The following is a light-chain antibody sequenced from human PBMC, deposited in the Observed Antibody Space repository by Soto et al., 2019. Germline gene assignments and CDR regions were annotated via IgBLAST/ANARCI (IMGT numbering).Light chain of an antibody. J-gene: IGKJ4*01. Sequence: EIVLIQSPATLSLSPGEIATLSCRASQSVGSYLAWYQHKPGQAPRLLISDASNRATGIPARFSGSGSETDFTLTITSLQPEDFATYYCQQSYVTPLTFGGGTKVDIK. CDR3: QQSYVTPLT. CDR1: QSVGSY. V-gene: IGKV3-11*01. CDR2: DAS.